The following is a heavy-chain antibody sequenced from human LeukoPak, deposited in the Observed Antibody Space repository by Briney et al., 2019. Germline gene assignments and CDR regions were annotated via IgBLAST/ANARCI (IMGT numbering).Heavy chain of an antibody. J-gene: IGHJ4*02. CDR3: ASRYSSSWYG. V-gene: IGHV7-4-1*02. CDR2: INTNTGNP. CDR1: GYIFTRYG. Sequence: ASVKVSCKASGYIFTRYGISWVRQAPGQGLEWMGWINTNTGNPTYAQGFTGRFVFSLDTSVSTAYLQISSLKAEDTAVYYCASRYSSSWYGWGQGTLVTVSS. D-gene: IGHD6-13*01.